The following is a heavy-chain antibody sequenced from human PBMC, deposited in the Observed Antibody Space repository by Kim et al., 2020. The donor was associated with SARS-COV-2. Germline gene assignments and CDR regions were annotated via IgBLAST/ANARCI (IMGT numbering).Heavy chain of an antibody. V-gene: IGHV3-23*01. CDR3: AKHSESYSFYFDY. CDR1: GFTFSSYV. J-gene: IGHJ4*02. Sequence: GGSLRLSCAASGFTFSSYVMNWVRQAPGKGLEWVSTISVSGGNTYYADSVKGRFTISRDNSKNTLYLQMNSLRAEDTAVYYCAKHSESYSFYFDYWGQGTLVTVSS. D-gene: IGHD1-26*01. CDR2: ISVSGGNT.